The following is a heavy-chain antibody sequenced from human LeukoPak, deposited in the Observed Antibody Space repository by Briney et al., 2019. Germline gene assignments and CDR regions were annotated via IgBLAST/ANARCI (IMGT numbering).Heavy chain of an antibody. J-gene: IGHJ4*02. D-gene: IGHD2-15*01. CDR3: ARGPPGYCSGGSCYWDY. Sequence: PSQTLSLTCTVSGGSISSGYYWGWIRQPPGKGLEWIGSIYYRGSAYYNPALKSRVTISVDTSKNQLSLKLSSVTAADTAVYYCARGPPGYCSGGSCYWDYWGQGTLVTVSS. CDR1: GGSISSGYY. V-gene: IGHV4-38-2*02. CDR2: IYYRGSA.